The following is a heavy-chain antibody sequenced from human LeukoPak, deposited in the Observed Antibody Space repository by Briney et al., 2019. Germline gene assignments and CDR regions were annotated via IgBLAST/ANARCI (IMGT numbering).Heavy chain of an antibody. V-gene: IGHV3-23*01. D-gene: IGHD3-3*01. J-gene: IGHJ4*02. Sequence: GSLRLSYAASGFTFSNYAMNWVRQAPGKGLEWVSAFSGSGGSTYYADSVKGRFTISRDNSKNTLFLQMNSLRAEDTAVYYCAKEWLLSPSFDYWGQGTLVAVSS. CDR2: FSGSGGST. CDR3: AKEWLLSPSFDY. CDR1: GFTFSNYA.